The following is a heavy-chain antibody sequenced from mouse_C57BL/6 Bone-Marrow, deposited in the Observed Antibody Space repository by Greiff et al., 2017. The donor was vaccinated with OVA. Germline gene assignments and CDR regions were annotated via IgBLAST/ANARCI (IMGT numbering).Heavy chain of an antibody. CDR2: IYPRSGNT. D-gene: IGHD1-1*01. Sequence: VQLQQSGAELARPGASVKLSCKASGYTFTSYGISWVKQRTGQGLEWIGEIYPRSGNTYYNGKFKGKATLTADKSSSTAYMQLSSLTSEDSAVYFCANPYYGSSYRFAYWGQGTLVTVSA. J-gene: IGHJ3*01. CDR3: ANPYYGSSYRFAY. CDR1: GYTFTSYG. V-gene: IGHV1-81*01.